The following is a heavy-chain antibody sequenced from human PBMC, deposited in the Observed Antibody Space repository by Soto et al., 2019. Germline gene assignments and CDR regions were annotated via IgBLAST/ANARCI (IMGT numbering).Heavy chain of an antibody. CDR1: GGSISSGGYY. J-gene: IGHJ5*02. Sequence: QVQLQESGPGLVKPSQTLSLTCTVSGGSISSGGYYWSWIRQHPGKGLEWIGYIYYSGSTYYNPSLKSRVTISVDTSKNQFSLKLSSVTAADTAVYYCARVNFWSGYYRSNWFDPWGQGTLVTVSS. CDR3: ARVNFWSGYYRSNWFDP. V-gene: IGHV4-31*03. D-gene: IGHD3-3*01. CDR2: IYYSGST.